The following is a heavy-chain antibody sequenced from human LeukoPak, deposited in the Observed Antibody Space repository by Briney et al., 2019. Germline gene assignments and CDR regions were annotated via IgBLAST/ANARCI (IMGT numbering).Heavy chain of an antibody. CDR2: INPNSGGT. CDR3: ARDLVGSYYN. V-gene: IGHV1-2*02. D-gene: IGHD1-26*01. CDR1: GYTFTGYY. J-gene: IGHJ4*02. Sequence: ASVNVSCKASGYTFTGYYMHWVRQAPGQGLEWMGWINPNSGGTNYAQKFQGRVTMTRDTSISTAYMELRRLRSDDTAVYYCARDLVGSYYNWGQGTLVTVSS.